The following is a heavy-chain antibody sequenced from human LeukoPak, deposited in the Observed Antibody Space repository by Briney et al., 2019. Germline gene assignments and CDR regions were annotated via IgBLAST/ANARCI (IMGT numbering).Heavy chain of an antibody. Sequence: ASVKVSRKASGYTFTSYAMHWVRQAPGQRLEWMGWINAGNGNTKYSQKFQGRVTITRDTSASTAYMELSSLRSEDTAVYYCARDSYSSSWYPNWFDPWGQGTLVTVSS. J-gene: IGHJ5*02. D-gene: IGHD6-13*01. CDR1: GYTFTSYA. CDR3: ARDSYSSSWYPNWFDP. CDR2: INAGNGNT. V-gene: IGHV1-3*01.